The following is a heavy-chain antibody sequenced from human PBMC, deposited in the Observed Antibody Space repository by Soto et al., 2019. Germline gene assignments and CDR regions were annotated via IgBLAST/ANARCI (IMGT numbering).Heavy chain of an antibody. V-gene: IGHV4-39*01. CDR2: IYYSGIT. Sequence: SETLSLTCTVSGGSISSSSYYWGWIRQPPGKGLEWIASIYYSGITYCNPSLKSRVAISVDTSKNQFSLKLSSVSAADTAIYYCARSNSGYYKWFDPWGQGTLVTVSS. CDR1: GGSISSSSYY. J-gene: IGHJ5*02. D-gene: IGHD3-22*01. CDR3: ARSNSGYYKWFDP.